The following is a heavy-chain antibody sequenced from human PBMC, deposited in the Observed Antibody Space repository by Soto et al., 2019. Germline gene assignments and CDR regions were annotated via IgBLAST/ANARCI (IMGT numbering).Heavy chain of an antibody. D-gene: IGHD4-17*01. J-gene: IGHJ4*02. CDR3: ARDTGTVSPDFDY. CDR2: IWFDGSKK. V-gene: IGHV3-33*01. Sequence: QVQLVESGGGVIQPGRSLRLSCAVSGFTFSNYGLHWVRQAPGKGLEWVAVIWFDGSKKYYADSVKGRFTISRDNSKSTLYLQMNSLTVEDTATYYCARDTGTVSPDFDYWGQGTLVTVSS. CDR1: GFTFSNYG.